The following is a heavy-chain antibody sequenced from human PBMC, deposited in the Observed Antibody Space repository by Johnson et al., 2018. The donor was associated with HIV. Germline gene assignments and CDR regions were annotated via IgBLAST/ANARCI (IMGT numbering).Heavy chain of an antibody. V-gene: IGHV3-49*03. Sequence: VQLVESGGGLVQPGRSLRLSCSASGFTFGAYALSWFRQAPGKGLEWVGFIRSKAYGGTTEYAASVKGRFTISRDDSQNIAYLQMNSLKTEDTAVYYCARDQRFWALDIWGQGTMVTVSS. J-gene: IGHJ3*02. CDR2: IRSKAYGGTT. CDR1: GFTFGAYA. CDR3: ARDQRFWALDI. D-gene: IGHD3-3*01.